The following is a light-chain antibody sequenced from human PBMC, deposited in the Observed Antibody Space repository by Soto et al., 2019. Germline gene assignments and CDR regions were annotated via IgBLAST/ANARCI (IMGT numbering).Light chain of an antibody. CDR1: NSDIGGYNY. J-gene: IGLJ2*01. CDR3: SSYTSRSTLGV. CDR2: DVS. Sequence: QSVLTQPASVSGSPGQSITISCTGTNSDIGGYNYVSWYQQHPGKAPKLMIYDVSSRPSGVSYRFSGSKSGNTASLTISGLQAEDEADYYCSSYTSRSTLGVFGGGTQLTVL. V-gene: IGLV2-14*03.